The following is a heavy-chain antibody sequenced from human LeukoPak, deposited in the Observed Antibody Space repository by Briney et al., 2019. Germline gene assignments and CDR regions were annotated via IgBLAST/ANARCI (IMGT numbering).Heavy chain of an antibody. J-gene: IGHJ4*02. CDR1: GFTFSSYS. CDR2: ISSTSSYI. CDR3: ARGYYSGSRIDY. D-gene: IGHD6-13*01. V-gene: IGHV3-21*01. Sequence: GGSPRLSCAASGFTFSSYSMNWVRQAPGKGLEWVSSISSTSSYIYYADSMKGRFTISRDNARNTLYLQMNSLTADDTAVYYCARGYYSGSRIDYWGQGTLVTVSS.